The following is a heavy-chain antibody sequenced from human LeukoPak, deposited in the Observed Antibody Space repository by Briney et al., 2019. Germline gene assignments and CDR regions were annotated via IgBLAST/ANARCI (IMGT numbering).Heavy chain of an antibody. CDR1: GGSISSGGYY. CDR3: ARESYDSSGKPGGFDY. CDR2: IYYSGST. Sequence: PSETLSLTCTVSGGSISSGGYYWSWLRQHPGKGLEWIVYIYYSGSTYYNPSLKSRVTISVDTSKNQFSLKLSSVTAADTAVYYCARESYDSSGKPGGFDYWGQGTLVTVSS. V-gene: IGHV4-31*03. J-gene: IGHJ4*02. D-gene: IGHD3-22*01.